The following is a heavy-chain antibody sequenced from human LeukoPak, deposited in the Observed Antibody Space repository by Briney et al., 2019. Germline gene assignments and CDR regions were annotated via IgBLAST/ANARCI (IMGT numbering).Heavy chain of an antibody. CDR1: GGSISSHY. CDR2: IYYSGST. V-gene: IGHV4-59*11. Sequence: PSETLFLTCTVSGGSISSHYWSWIRQPPGKGLEWIGYIYYSGSTNYNPSLKSRVTISVDTSKNQFSLKLSSVTAADTAVYYCATYPVSVLRNYFDHWGQGTLVTVSS. J-gene: IGHJ4*02. D-gene: IGHD2-2*02. CDR3: ATYPVSVLRNYFDH.